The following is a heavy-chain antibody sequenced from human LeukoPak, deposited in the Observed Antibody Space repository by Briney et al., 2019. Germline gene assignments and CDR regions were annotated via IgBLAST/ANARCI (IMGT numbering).Heavy chain of an antibody. J-gene: IGHJ6*03. V-gene: IGHV1-69*05. Sequence: SVKVSRKASGGTFSSYAISWVRQAPGQGLEWMGGIIPIFGTANYAQKFQGRVTITTDESTSTAYMELSSLRSEDTAVYYCARDSVVRGVNYYYYMDVWGKGTTVTVSS. CDR2: IIPIFGTA. CDR3: ARDSVVRGVNYYYYMDV. CDR1: GGTFSSYA. D-gene: IGHD3-10*01.